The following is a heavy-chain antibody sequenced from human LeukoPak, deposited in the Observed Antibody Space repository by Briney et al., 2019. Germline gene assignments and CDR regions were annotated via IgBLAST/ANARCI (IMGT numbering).Heavy chain of an antibody. CDR1: GFTFSSYS. J-gene: IGHJ3*02. V-gene: IGHV3-21*04. D-gene: IGHD4-17*01. CDR2: ISSSSSYI. CDR3: AKKATVTTGPDAFDI. Sequence: PGGSLRLSCAASGFTFSSYSMNWVRQAPGKGLEWVSSISSSSSYIYYADSVKGRVSISRDNSKNTLYLQMKSLRAEDTAVYFCAKKATVTTGPDAFDIWGQGTLVTVSS.